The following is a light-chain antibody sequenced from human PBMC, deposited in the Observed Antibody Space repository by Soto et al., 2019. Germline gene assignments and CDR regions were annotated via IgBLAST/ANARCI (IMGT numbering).Light chain of an antibody. CDR3: HQFDSSLT. J-gene: IGKJ1*01. CDR2: ATS. CDR1: QSVGSSY. V-gene: IGKV3-20*01. Sequence: EIVLTQSPGTLSLSPGERATLSCRASQSVGSSYLAWYQQKPGQAPRLLMYATSSRATGIPDRFSGSGSGADFPLTISRLEPEDFAVYYCHQFDSSLTFGQGTRVEIK.